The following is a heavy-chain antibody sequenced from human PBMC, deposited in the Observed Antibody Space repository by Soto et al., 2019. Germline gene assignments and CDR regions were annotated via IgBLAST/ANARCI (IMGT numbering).Heavy chain of an antibody. CDR3: ARSFTKSRRGGVAFDY. D-gene: IGHD3-3*01. CDR1: GGTISSFG. V-gene: IGHV1-69*01. J-gene: IGHJ4*02. CDR2: IVPIDGST. Sequence: QVQLVQSGAEVKKPGSSVKVSCTTSGGTISSFGMNWVRQAPGQGLEWMGGIVPIDGSTKYAEKFQGRVPITADASTSTVYMDRSSLRSEDTAVYYCARSFTKSRRGGVAFDYWGQGTLLTVSP.